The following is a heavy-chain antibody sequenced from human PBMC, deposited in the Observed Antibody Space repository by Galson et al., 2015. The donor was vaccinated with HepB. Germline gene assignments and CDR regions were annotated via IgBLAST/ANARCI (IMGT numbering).Heavy chain of an antibody. D-gene: IGHD2-15*01. CDR1: GFTFTRYA. V-gene: IGHV3-23*01. Sequence: SLRLSCAASGFTFTRYAMTWVRQAPGKGLEWVASITSSGGKTYYTDSVKGRFTISRDNSKNTLFLQLNSLRAEDTAVYYCAKDGIMVANNPYHFHYWGQGTRGTVSS. CDR3: AKDGIMVANNPYHFHY. CDR2: ITSSGGKT. J-gene: IGHJ4*02.